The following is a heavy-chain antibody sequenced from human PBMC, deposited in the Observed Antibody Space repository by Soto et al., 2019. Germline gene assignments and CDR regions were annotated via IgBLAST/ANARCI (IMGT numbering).Heavy chain of an antibody. Sequence: LRLSCSASGFTFSSYGMHWVRQAPGKGLEWVAVISYDGSNKYYADSVKGRFTISRDNSKNTLYLQMNSLRAEDTAVYYCANVLRPDYWGKGTLVNVSA. V-gene: IGHV3-30*18. CDR1: GFTFSSYG. CDR2: ISYDGSNK. CDR3: ANVLRPDY. D-gene: IGHD2-8*01. J-gene: IGHJ4*02.